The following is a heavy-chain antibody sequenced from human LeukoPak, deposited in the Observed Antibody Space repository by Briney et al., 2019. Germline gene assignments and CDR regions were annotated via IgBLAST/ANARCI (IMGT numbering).Heavy chain of an antibody. CDR3: ARDLRSSGYYAFDY. V-gene: IGHV3-21*01. CDR2: ISSSSSYI. D-gene: IGHD3-22*01. Sequence: GGSLRLSCAASGFTFSSYSMNWVRQAPGKGLEWVSSISSSSSYINYADSVKGRFTISRDNAKNSLYLQMNSLRAEDTAVYYCARDLRSSGYYAFDYWGQGILVTVSS. CDR1: GFTFSSYS. J-gene: IGHJ4*02.